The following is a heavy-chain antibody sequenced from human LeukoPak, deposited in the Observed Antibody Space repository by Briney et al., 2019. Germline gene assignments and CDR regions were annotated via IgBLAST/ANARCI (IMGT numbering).Heavy chain of an antibody. D-gene: IGHD3-22*01. CDR3: ARGSYYYDSSGYHEYFQH. J-gene: IGHJ1*01. CDR2: IWYDGSNK. Sequence: GRSLRLSCAASGFTFSSYGMHWVRQAPGKGLEWVAVIWYDGSNKYYADSVKGRFTISRDNSKNTLYLQMNSLRAEDTAVYYCARGSYYYDSSGYHEYFQHWGQGTLATVSS. V-gene: IGHV3-33*01. CDR1: GFTFSSYG.